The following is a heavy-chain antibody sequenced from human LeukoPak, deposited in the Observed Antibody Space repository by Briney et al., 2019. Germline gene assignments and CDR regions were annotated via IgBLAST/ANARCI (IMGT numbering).Heavy chain of an antibody. J-gene: IGHJ4*02. V-gene: IGHV4-4*07. D-gene: IGHD5-18*01. CDR3: AREVSYGYRAPYYFDY. CDR1: GGSISSYY. CDR2: IYTSGST. Sequence: SETLSLTCTVSGGSISSYYWSWIRQPAGKGLEWIGRIYTSGSTNYNPSLKSRVTMSVDTSKNQFSLKLSSVTAADTAVYYCAREVSYGYRAPYYFDYWSQGTLVTVSS.